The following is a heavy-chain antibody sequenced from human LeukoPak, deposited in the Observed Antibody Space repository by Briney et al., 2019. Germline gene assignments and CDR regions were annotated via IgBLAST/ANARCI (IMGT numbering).Heavy chain of an antibody. CDR2: ISNSGSTI. Sequence: GGSLRLSCAASGFTFSSYSMDWVRQAPGKGLEWVSYISNSGSTIYYADSVKGRFTISRDNAKNSLYLQMNSLRAEDTAVYYCAELGITMIGGVWGKGTTVTISS. J-gene: IGHJ6*04. CDR1: GFTFSSYS. CDR3: AELGITMIGGV. D-gene: IGHD3-10*02. V-gene: IGHV3-48*04.